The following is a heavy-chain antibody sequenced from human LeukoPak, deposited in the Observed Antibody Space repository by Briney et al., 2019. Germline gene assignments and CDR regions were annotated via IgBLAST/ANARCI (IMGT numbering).Heavy chain of an antibody. CDR2: INPNSGGT. J-gene: IGHJ1*01. CDR3: ARGPSSWFFEYFQH. CDR1: GYTFTGYY. D-gene: IGHD6-13*01. V-gene: IGHV1-2*06. Sequence: ASVKVSCKASGYTFTGYYMHWVRQAPGQGLEWMGRINPNSGGTNYAQKFQGRFTITRDTSISTAYMELSRLRSDDTAVYYCARGPSSWFFEYFQHWGQGTLVTVSS.